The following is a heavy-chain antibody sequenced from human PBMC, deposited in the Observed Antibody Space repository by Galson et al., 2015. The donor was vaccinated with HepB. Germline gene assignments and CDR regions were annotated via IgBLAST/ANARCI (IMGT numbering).Heavy chain of an antibody. CDR2: IYTSGST. D-gene: IGHD3-22*01. CDR3: ARDLPYDSSGYYNWFDP. V-gene: IGHV4-61*02. CDR1: GGSISSGSYY. J-gene: IGHJ5*02. Sequence: LSLTCTVSGGSISSGSYYWSWIRQPAGKGLEWIGRIYTSGSTNYNPSLKSRVTMSVDTSKNQFSLKLSSVTAADTAVYYCARDLPYDSSGYYNWFDPWGQGTLVTVSS.